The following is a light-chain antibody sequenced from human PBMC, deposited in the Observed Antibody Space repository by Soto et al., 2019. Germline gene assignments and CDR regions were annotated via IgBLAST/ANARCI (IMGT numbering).Light chain of an antibody. V-gene: IGLV2-14*01. CDR1: SSDVGAYNY. Sequence: QSALTQPASVSGSPGQSITISCTGTSSDVGAYNYISWYQQHPGKTPKLIIYEVTDRPSGVSKRFSGSKSGNTASLTISGLQAEDEGDYYCSSYTSSSSLVFGTGTKVTVL. CDR3: SSYTSSSSLV. J-gene: IGLJ1*01. CDR2: EVT.